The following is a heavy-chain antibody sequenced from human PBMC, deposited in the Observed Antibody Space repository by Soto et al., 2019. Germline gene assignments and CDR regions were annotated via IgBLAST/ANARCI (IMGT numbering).Heavy chain of an antibody. CDR2: IYRTGST. CDR3: ASRDPGTSVDY. V-gene: IGHV4-4*02. D-gene: IGHD1-7*01. CDR1: GGSFTSNNW. Sequence: SETLSLTCAVSGGSFTSNNWWTWVRQPPGQGLEWIGEIYRTGSTNYNPSLKSQVTISLAKSENQFSLKVTSLTAADTAVYYCASRDPGTSVDYWGQGTLVTVSS. J-gene: IGHJ4*02.